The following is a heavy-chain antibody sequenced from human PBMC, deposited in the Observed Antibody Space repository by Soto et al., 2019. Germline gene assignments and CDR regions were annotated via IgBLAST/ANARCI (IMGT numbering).Heavy chain of an antibody. V-gene: IGHV3-64D*08. D-gene: IGHD6-19*01. J-gene: IGHJ4*02. CDR3: VKDASIAVAGTSYFDY. Sequence: GGSLRLSCSASGFTFSSYAMHWVRPAPGKGLEYVSAISSNGGSTYYADSVKGRFTISRDNSKNTLYLQMSSLRAEDTAVYYCVKDASIAVAGTSYFDYWGQGTLVTVSP. CDR2: ISSNGGST. CDR1: GFTFSSYA.